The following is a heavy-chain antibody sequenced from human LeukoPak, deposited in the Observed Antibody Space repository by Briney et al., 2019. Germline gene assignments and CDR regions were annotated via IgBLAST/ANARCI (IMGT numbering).Heavy chain of an antibody. D-gene: IGHD3-10*01. CDR1: GFTFSSYA. V-gene: IGHV3-64*01. CDR2: ISSNGGST. J-gene: IGHJ4*02. CDR3: ARKKRGYFDY. Sequence: GGSLRLSCAASGFTFSSYAMHWVRQAPGKGLEYVSAISSNGGSTYYANSVKGRFTISRDNSKNTLYLQMGSLRAEDMAVYYCARKKRGYFDYWGQGTLVTVSS.